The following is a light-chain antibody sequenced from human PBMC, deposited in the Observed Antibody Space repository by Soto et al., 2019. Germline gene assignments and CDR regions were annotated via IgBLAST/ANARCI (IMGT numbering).Light chain of an antibody. CDR1: QSVSSSY. V-gene: IGKV3-20*01. CDR2: GAS. Sequence: IVFTHSLFTLSFSHLQRAPLSCRASQSVSSSYLAWYQQKPGQAPRLLIYGASSRATGIPDRFSGSGSGTEFTLTISRLEPEDFAVYYCHQYGISPFGGGTKVDIK. CDR3: HQYGISP. J-gene: IGKJ4*01.